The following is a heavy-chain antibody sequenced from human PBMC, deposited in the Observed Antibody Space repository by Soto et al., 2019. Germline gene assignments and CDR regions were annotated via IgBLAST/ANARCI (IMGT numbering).Heavy chain of an antibody. CDR1: GFTFSSYA. CDR3: AKGSHYYGSGSHFDY. CDR2: ISGSGGST. J-gene: IGHJ4*02. Sequence: PGGSLRLSCAASGFTFSSYAMSWVRQAPGKGLEWVSAISGSGGSTYYADSVKGRFTISRDNSKNTLYLQMNSLRAEDTAVYYCAKGSHYYGSGSHFDYWGQGTLVTVSS. D-gene: IGHD3-10*01. V-gene: IGHV3-23*01.